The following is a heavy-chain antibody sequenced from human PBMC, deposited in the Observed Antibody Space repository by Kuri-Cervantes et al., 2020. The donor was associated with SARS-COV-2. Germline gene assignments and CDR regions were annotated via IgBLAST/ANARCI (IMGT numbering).Heavy chain of an antibody. J-gene: IGHJ4*02. D-gene: IGHD3-10*01. CDR1: GYTFTSYD. CDR3: AASMVRGVMGY. CDR2: MNPNSGNT. V-gene: IGHV1-8*02. Sequence: ASVKVSCKASGYTFTSYDINWVRQATGQGLEWMGWMNPNSGNTGYAQKFQGRVTMTRNTSVRTAYMELSSLRSEDTAVYYCAASMVRGVMGYWGQGTLVTVSS.